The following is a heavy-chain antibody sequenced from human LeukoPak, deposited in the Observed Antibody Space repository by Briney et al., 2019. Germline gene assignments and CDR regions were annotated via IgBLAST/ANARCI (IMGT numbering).Heavy chain of an antibody. Sequence: PGGSLRLSCAASGFTFSSYAMSWVRQAPGKGLEWVSAISGSGGSTYYADSVKGRFTISRDNSKNTLYLQMNSLRAEDTAEYYCAKSGLLLCYFDYWGQGTLVTVSS. D-gene: IGHD2-15*01. CDR2: ISGSGGST. CDR3: AKSGLLLCYFDY. CDR1: GFTFSSYA. J-gene: IGHJ4*02. V-gene: IGHV3-23*01.